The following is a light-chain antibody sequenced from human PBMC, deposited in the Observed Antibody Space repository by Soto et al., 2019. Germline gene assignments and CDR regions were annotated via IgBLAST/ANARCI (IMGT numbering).Light chain of an antibody. CDR3: QQYNNWPLT. CDR1: QSVFSN. CDR2: GAS. Sequence: EILMTQSPATLSVSPGERAALSCRASQSVFSNLAWYQQKPGQAPRLLIYGASTRATGIPVRFSGSGSGTEFTLTISSLQSEDFAVYYCQQYNNWPLTFGGGTKVDIK. V-gene: IGKV3-15*01. J-gene: IGKJ4*01.